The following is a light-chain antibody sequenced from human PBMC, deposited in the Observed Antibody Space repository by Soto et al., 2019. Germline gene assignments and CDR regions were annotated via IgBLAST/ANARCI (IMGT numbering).Light chain of an antibody. CDR2: GAS. CDR1: QSVTSSQ. J-gene: IGKJ2*01. V-gene: IGKV3-20*01. Sequence: ENLLTQSPGTLSLSPGERATLSCRASQSVTSSQLAWYQQRPGQAPRLLIYGASTRAAGIPYRFSGSGSGTDLTLTISRLEPEDFAVYYCQQYGSSTGYTFGQGTKLEIK. CDR3: QQYGSSTGYT.